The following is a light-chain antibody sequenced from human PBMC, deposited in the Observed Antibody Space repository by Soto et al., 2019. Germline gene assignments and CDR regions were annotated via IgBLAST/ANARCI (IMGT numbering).Light chain of an antibody. CDR1: SSDVGAYKF. V-gene: IGLV2-8*01. J-gene: IGLJ3*02. Sequence: QSAPTQPPSASGSPGQSVTISCTGTSSDVGAYKFVSWYQQRPGTAPKLMIYEVTKRPSGVPDRFSGSKSANTASLTVSGLQAEDEADYYCVSYRGNNNWVFGGGTKVTVL. CDR3: VSYRGNNNWV. CDR2: EVT.